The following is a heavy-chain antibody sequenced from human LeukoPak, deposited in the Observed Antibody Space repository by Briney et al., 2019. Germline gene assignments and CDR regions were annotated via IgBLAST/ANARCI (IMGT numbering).Heavy chain of an antibody. CDR3: ASSVYGSGSLLYYFDY. J-gene: IGHJ4*02. Sequence: SETLSLTCAVYGGSFSGYYWSWIRQPPGKGLEWIGEINHRGSTNYNPSLKSRVTISVDTSKNQFSLKLSSVTAADTAVYYCASSVYGSGSLLYYFDYWGQGTLVTVSS. V-gene: IGHV4-34*01. D-gene: IGHD3-10*01. CDR2: INHRGST. CDR1: GGSFSGYY.